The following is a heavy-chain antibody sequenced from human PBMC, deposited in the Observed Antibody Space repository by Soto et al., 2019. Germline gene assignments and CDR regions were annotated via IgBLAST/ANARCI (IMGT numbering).Heavy chain of an antibody. J-gene: IGHJ5*02. Sequence: EVQLVESGGGLVQPGGSLRLSCAASKFSFSGYWMHWVRQAPGKGLMWVSRVNPDGSTTTYADSVKGRFTISRDNAKNTVFLQMNSLRADDTAVYYCAKVASGSYDWFDPWGQGTRVTVSS. CDR3: AKVASGSYDWFDP. V-gene: IGHV3-74*01. CDR1: KFSFSGYW. D-gene: IGHD1-26*01. CDR2: VNPDGSTT.